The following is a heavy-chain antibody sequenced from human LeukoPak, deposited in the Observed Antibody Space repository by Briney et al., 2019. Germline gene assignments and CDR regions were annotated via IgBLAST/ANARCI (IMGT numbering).Heavy chain of an antibody. CDR1: GFTFTNYA. CDR3: AKDRLVVVAATYLDY. D-gene: IGHD2-15*01. Sequence: GGSLRLSCAASGFTFTNYAMTWVRQAPGKGLEGVSVIGASGADTYYSDSVKGRFTISRDNSKNTLYLQMNSLRAEDTAVYYCAKDRLVVVAATYLDYWGQGTLVTVSS. CDR2: IGASGADT. V-gene: IGHV3-23*01. J-gene: IGHJ4*02.